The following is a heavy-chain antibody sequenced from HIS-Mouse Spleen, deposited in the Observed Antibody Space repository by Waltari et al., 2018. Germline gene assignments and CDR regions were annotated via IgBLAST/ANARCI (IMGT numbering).Heavy chain of an antibody. J-gene: IGHJ2*01. V-gene: IGHV4-39*07. CDR1: GGSISSSSYD. CDR3: AREIPYSSSWYDWYFDL. D-gene: IGHD6-13*01. CDR2: IHYSGST. Sequence: QLQLQESGPGLVKPSETLSRTCTVSGGSISSSSYDWGWIRQPPGKGLEWIGSIHYSGSTYYNPTLKSRVTISLDTSKNQFSLKLSSVTAADTAVYYCAREIPYSSSWYDWYFDLWGRGTLVTVSS.